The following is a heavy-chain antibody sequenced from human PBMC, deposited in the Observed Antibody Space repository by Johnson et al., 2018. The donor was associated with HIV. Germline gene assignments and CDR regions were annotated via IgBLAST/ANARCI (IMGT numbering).Heavy chain of an antibody. Sequence: VQLVESGGGVVQPGGSLRLSCAASGFTFSSYAMHWVRQAPGKGLEWVAVISYDGGSKYYADSVKGRFTVSRDNSKNTLYLQINSLRPEDTAVYYCAKDTVWSSGYYGGAFDIWGQGTMVTVSS. V-gene: IGHV3-30*04. J-gene: IGHJ3*02. CDR1: GFTFSSYA. CDR2: ISYDGGSK. CDR3: AKDTVWSSGYYGGAFDI. D-gene: IGHD3-22*01.